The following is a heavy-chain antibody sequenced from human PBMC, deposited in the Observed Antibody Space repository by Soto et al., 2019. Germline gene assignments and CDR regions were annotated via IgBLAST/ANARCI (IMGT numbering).Heavy chain of an antibody. D-gene: IGHD1-7*01. V-gene: IGHV3-74*01. Sequence: PGGSLRLSCAASGYTFSHYWMHWVRQAPGKGLVWVSRVNPDGTITTYADSVRGRFTISRDNSKNTIFLHMDSLRAEDTAVYYCAKDRNYPRDQFHYWGQGTLVTVSS. CDR3: AKDRNYPRDQFHY. CDR1: GYTFSHYW. CDR2: VNPDGTIT. J-gene: IGHJ4*02.